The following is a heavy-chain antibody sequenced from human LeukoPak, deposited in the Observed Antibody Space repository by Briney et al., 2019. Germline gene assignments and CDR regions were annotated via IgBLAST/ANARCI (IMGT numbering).Heavy chain of an antibody. CDR1: GFTFHDYA. CDR2: ISGDGDST. D-gene: IGHD4-23*01. V-gene: IGHV3-43*02. CDR3: AKDLIEIYYGGNSHSSY. Sequence: QTGGSLRLSCAASGFTFHDYAMHWVRQAPGKGLEWVSLISGDGDSTYYADSVKGRFTISRDNSKNSLYLQMNSLRTEDTALYYCAKDLIEIYYGGNSHSSYWGQGTLVTVSS. J-gene: IGHJ4*02.